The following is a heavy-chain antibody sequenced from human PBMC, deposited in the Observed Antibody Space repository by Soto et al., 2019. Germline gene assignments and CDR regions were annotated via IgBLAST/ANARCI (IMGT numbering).Heavy chain of an antibody. D-gene: IGHD2-21*01. V-gene: IGHV3-23*01. J-gene: IGHJ5*02. CDR1: GFTISTYA. Sequence: VGSLRLSCAASGFTISTYAMTWVRQAPGKGLECVSGVTGSGGQIHYADSVKGRFTISKDNSKNTLYLQMSSLREEDTALYYCAKDAVYKDGLWLMDSWGQGTLVTAPQ. CDR3: AKDAVYKDGLWLMDS. CDR2: VTGSGGQI.